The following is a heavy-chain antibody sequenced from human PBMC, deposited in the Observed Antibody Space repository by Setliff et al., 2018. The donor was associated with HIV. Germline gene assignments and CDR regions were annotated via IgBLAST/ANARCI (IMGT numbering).Heavy chain of an antibody. CDR2: INTHSGYT. CDR3: ARGKTWLRFLDY. Sequence: ASVKVSCKASGYTFNNYGISWARQAPGQGLEWMGWINTHSGYTNYAQNVQGRVTVTMDTSTSTAYMELRSLKSDDTAVYYCARGKTWLRFLDYWGQGILVTVSS. J-gene: IGHJ4*02. V-gene: IGHV1-18*01. CDR1: GYTFNNYG. D-gene: IGHD5-12*01.